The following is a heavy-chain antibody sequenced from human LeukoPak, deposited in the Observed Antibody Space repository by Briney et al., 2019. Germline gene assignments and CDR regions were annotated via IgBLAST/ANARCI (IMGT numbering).Heavy chain of an antibody. D-gene: IGHD6-13*01. J-gene: IGHJ4*02. V-gene: IGHV4-30-4*01. Sequence: SETLSLTCTVSGGSISSGDYYWSWIRQPPGKGLEWIGYICYSGSTYYNPSLKSRVTISVDTSKNQFSLKLSSVTAADTAVYYCARHRSSWPQPTDYWGQGTLVTVSS. CDR3: ARHRSSWPQPTDY. CDR2: ICYSGST. CDR1: GGSISSGDYY.